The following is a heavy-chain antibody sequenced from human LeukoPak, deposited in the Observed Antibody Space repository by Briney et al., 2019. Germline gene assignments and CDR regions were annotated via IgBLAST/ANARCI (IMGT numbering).Heavy chain of an antibody. J-gene: IGHJ4*02. CDR3: TRTGTTVTLYYFDY. CDR2: IRSKAYGGTT. CDR1: VFTFGDYA. Sequence: GGSLRLSCTASVFTFGDYAMRWVPQAPGRGVECVGFIRSKAYGGTTEYAASVQGVFTISRDDSKSIAYLQMNSLKTEDTAVYYCTRTGTTVTLYYFDYWGQGTLVTVSS. V-gene: IGHV3-49*04. D-gene: IGHD4-17*01.